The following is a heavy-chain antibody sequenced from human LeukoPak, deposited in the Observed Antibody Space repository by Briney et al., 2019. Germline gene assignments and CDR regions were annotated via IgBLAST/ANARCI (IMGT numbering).Heavy chain of an antibody. CDR2: IYYSGST. CDR3: ASWWQQLAFDY. Sequence: SETLSLTCTVSGGSISSYYWSWIRQPPGKGLEWIGYIYYSGSTNYNPSLKSRVTISVDTSKNQFSLKLSSVTAADTAVYYCASWWQQLAFDYWGQGTLVTVSS. V-gene: IGHV4-59*01. J-gene: IGHJ4*02. D-gene: IGHD6-13*01. CDR1: GGSISSYY.